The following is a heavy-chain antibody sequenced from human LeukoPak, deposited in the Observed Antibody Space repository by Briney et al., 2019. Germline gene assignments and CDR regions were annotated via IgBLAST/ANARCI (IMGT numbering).Heavy chain of an antibody. CDR3: ARTYGDYLDAFDI. Sequence: GESLKISCKGSGYSFTNYYMHLVREAPGQGHGWMGWINPNRGGTNYEQKFQGRVTTTRDAAISTAYMELSRLRSDDTSVYYGARTYGDYLDAFDIWGQGTMVTVSS. J-gene: IGHJ3*02. CDR2: INPNRGGT. CDR1: GYSFTNYY. D-gene: IGHD4-17*01. V-gene: IGHV1-2*02.